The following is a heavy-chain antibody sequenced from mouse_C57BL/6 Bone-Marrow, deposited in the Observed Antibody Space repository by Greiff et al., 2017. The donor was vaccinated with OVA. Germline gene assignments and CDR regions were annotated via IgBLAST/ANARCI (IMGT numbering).Heavy chain of an antibody. CDR2: IDPENGDT. CDR1: GFNIKDDY. D-gene: IGHD3-2*02. J-gene: IGHJ2*01. V-gene: IGHV14-4*01. Sequence: EVQLQQSGAELVRPGASVKLSCTASGFNIKDDYMHWVKQRPEPGLEWIGWIDPENGDTEYASKFQGKATITADTSSNTAYLQLSSLTSEDTAVYYCTTRQLRLRWGQGTTLTVSS. CDR3: TTRQLRLR.